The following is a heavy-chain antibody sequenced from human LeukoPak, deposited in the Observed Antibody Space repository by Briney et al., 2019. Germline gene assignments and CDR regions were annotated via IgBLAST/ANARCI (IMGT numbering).Heavy chain of an antibody. D-gene: IGHD6-13*01. CDR1: GGSISSYY. V-gene: IGHV4-59*12. J-gene: IGHJ4*02. Sequence: SETLSLTCTVSGGSISSYYWSWIRQPPGKGLEWIGYIYYSGSTYYNPSLKSRVTISVDTSKNQFSLKLSPVTAADTAVYCCARKAGGLAAAGTPDYWGQGTLVTVSS. CDR3: ARKAGGLAAAGTPDY. CDR2: IYYSGST.